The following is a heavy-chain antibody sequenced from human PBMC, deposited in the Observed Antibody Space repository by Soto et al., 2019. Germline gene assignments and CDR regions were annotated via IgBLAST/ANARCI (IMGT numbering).Heavy chain of an antibody. CDR3: VRIRYQLPSSLLSLAP. Sequence: SETLSLTCAVYGGFLSESYWTWIRQPPGKGLEWIGEINHVGGTNYNPSLKSRVTMSVDTSQNQFSLRLISVTAADTAMYFCVRIRYQLPSSLLSLAPWGQGTTVPVAS. D-gene: IGHD3-16*01. V-gene: IGHV4-34*01. CDR1: GGFLSESY. CDR2: INHVGGT. J-gene: IGHJ5*02.